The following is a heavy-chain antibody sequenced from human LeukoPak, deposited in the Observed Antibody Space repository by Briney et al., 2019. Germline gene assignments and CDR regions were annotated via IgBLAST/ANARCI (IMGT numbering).Heavy chain of an antibody. CDR1: GGTFSSYA. J-gene: IGHJ4*02. V-gene: IGHV1-69*06. Sequence: SVRVSCKASGGTFSSYAISWVRQAPGQGLEWMGGIIPIFGTANYAQKFQGRVTITADKSTSTAYMELSSLRSEDTAVYYCARDLGYCSSTSCPGGFDYWGQGTLVTVSS. D-gene: IGHD2-2*01. CDR3: ARDLGYCSSTSCPGGFDY. CDR2: IIPIFGTA.